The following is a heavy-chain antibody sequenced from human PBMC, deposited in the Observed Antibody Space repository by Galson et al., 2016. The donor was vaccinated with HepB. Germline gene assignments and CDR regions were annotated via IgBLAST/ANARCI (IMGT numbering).Heavy chain of an antibody. CDR3: ARAVMLGRGMDV. Sequence: CAISGDSVYNNGAAWVWIRQSPSRGLEWLGRTFYRSTWENHYAGSVINRITISPDTSRNQFSLHLHSLTPEDTAVHYCARAVMLGRGMDVWGQGTTVTVSS. J-gene: IGHJ6*02. CDR1: GDSVYNNGAA. D-gene: IGHD3-10*01. V-gene: IGHV6-1*01. CDR2: TFYRSTWEN.